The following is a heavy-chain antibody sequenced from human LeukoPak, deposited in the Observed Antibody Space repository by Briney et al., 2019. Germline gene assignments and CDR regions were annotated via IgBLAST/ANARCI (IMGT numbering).Heavy chain of an antibody. J-gene: IGHJ4*02. Sequence: ASVKVSCKASGGTFSSYAISWVRQAPGQGLEWMGGIIPIFGTANYAQKFQGRVTITADESTSTAYMELSSLKASDTAMYYCAGTIDIYSGSYQGGPFDYWGQGTLVTVSS. D-gene: IGHD1-26*01. CDR1: GGTFSSYA. CDR2: IIPIFGTA. CDR3: AGTIDIYSGSYQGGPFDY. V-gene: IGHV1-69*01.